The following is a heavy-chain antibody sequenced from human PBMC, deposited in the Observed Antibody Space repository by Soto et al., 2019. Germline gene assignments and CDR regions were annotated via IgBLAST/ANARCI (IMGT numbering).Heavy chain of an antibody. CDR2: IMPIFGTA. V-gene: IGHV1-69*12. CDR3: ASWLKEAGIGGTYSDGMDV. Sequence: QVQLVQSGAEVKKPGSSVQVSCKASGGTFSSYAFSWVRQAPGQGLEWMGGIMPIFGTADYAQKFQGRVTITADESTSRAHMELRSLRSEDTAVYYCASWLKEAGIGGTYSDGMDVWGQGTTVSVAS. D-gene: IGHD6-19*01. CDR1: GGTFSSYA. J-gene: IGHJ6*02.